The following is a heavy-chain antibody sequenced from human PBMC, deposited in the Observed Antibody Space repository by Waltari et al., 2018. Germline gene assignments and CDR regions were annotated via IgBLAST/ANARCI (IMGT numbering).Heavy chain of an antibody. J-gene: IGHJ1*01. CDR2: SNPSGGST. D-gene: IGHD4-17*01. Sequence: QVQLVQSGAEVKKPGASVKVSCKASGYTFTSYYMHWVRQAPGQGLEWMGISNPSGGSTSYAQKFQGRVTMTRDTSTSTVYMELSSLRSEDTAVYYCAVTTVTRYFQHWGQGTLVTVSS. V-gene: IGHV1-46*01. CDR3: AVTTVTRYFQH. CDR1: GYTFTSYY.